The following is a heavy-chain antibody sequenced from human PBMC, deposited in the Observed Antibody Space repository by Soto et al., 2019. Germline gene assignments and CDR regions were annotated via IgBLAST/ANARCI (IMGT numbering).Heavy chain of an antibody. Sequence: QVQLVQSGAEVKKPGSSVKVSCKAPGGTFSSYAISWVRQAPGQGLEWMGGIIPIFGTAKYAQNFQGRVTITADEATSPGYTELSSLRSEDTAVYYCARAQGGSSSLDIYYYYYSGMDVWGQGPTVTVSS. CDR2: IIPIFGTA. J-gene: IGHJ6*02. D-gene: IGHD2-15*01. V-gene: IGHV1-69*01. CDR3: ARAQGGSSSLDIYYYYYSGMDV. CDR1: GGTFSSYA.